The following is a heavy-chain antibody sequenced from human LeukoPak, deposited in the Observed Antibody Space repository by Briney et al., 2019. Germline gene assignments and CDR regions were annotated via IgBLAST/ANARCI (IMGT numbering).Heavy chain of an antibody. D-gene: IGHD2-21*02. Sequence: PSETLSLTCAVYGGSFSSYYWSWIRQPPGKGLEWIGHIYYSGSTNYNPSLKSRVTISIDTSKNQFSLRLSSVTAADTAVYYCARVGEVVTAIDYWGQGTLVTVSS. V-gene: IGHV4-59*01. J-gene: IGHJ4*02. CDR1: GGSFSSYY. CDR3: ARVGEVVTAIDY. CDR2: IYYSGST.